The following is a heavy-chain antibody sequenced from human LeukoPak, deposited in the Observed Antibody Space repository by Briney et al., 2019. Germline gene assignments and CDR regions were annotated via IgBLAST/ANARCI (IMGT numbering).Heavy chain of an antibody. CDR2: MNPNSGNT. J-gene: IGHJ4*02. CDR3: ARAVQVTTGGLFDY. V-gene: IGHV1-8*03. CDR1: GYTFTSYD. Sequence: APVKVSCKASGYTFTSYDINWVRQATGQGLEWMGWMNPNSGNTGYAQKFQGRVTITRNTSISTAYMELSSLRSEDTAVYYCARAVQVTTGGLFDYWGQGTLVTVSS. D-gene: IGHD4-17*01.